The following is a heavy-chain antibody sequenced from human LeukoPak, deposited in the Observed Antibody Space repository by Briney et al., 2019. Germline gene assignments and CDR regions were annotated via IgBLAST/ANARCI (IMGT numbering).Heavy chain of an antibody. CDR3: ATHSSSWFTFDY. Sequence: GASVKVSCRVSGYTLTELSMHWVRQAPGKGLEWMGGFDPEDGETIYAQKFQGRVTMTEDTSTDTAYMELSSLRSEDTAVYYCATHSSSWFTFDYWGQGTLVTVSS. CDR1: GYTLTELS. J-gene: IGHJ4*02. V-gene: IGHV1-24*01. D-gene: IGHD6-13*01. CDR2: FDPEDGET.